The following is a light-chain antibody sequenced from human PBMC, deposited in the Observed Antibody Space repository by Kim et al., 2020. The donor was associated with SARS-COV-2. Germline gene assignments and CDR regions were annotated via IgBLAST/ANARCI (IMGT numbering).Light chain of an antibody. Sequence: SYELTQPPSVSVSPGQTASITCSGDKLGDKYACWYQQKPGQSPVLVIYQDSKRPSGIPERFSGSNSGNTATLTISGTQAMEEADYYCQAWDSSTAGVFGG. CDR1: KLGDKY. CDR3: QAWDSSTAGV. V-gene: IGLV3-1*01. J-gene: IGLJ3*02. CDR2: QDS.